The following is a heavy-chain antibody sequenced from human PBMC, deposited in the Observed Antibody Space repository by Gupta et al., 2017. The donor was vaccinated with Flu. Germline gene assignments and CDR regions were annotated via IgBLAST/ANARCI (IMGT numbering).Heavy chain of an antibody. V-gene: IGHV3-23*01. J-gene: IGHJ4*02. CDR3: AKDRSGNPAIDY. CDR2: VGAGGDRT. CDR1: GLTFSDYA. Sequence: EVQLLESGGGVVQPVESLSLSCVVSGLTFSDYAMNWVRQAPGKGLEWLSTVGAGGDRTYYADSVMGRFTISRDNSKNTIYLQMNSLTGDDTAVYYCAKDRSGNPAIDYWGQGALVTVSA. D-gene: IGHD6-13*01.